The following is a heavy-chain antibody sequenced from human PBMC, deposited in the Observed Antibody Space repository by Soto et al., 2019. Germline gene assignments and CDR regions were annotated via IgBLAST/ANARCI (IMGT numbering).Heavy chain of an antibody. J-gene: IGHJ4*02. CDR1: GFTFSSYS. Sequence: TGGSLRLSCAASGFTFSSYSMNWVRQAPGKGLEWVSSISSSSSYIYYADSVKGRFTISRDNAKNSLYLQMNSLRAEDTAVYYCARDWVPFELYSGTTGTTGYWGQGTLVTVSS. V-gene: IGHV3-21*01. D-gene: IGHD1-1*01. CDR2: ISSSSSYI. CDR3: ARDWVPFELYSGTTGTTGY.